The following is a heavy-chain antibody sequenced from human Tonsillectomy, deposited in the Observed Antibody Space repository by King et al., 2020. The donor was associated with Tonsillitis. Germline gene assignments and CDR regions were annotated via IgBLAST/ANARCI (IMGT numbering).Heavy chain of an antibody. CDR2: ISWNSGSI. J-gene: IGHJ4*02. V-gene: IGHV3-9*01. CDR3: AKDTPSDY. CDR1: GFTFDDYA. Sequence: DVQLVESGGGLVQPGRSLRLSCAASGFTFDDYAMHWVRQAPGKGLEWVSGISWNSGSIGYADSVKGRFTISRDNAKNSLYLQMNSLRAEDTALYYCAKDTPSDYWGQGTLVTVSS.